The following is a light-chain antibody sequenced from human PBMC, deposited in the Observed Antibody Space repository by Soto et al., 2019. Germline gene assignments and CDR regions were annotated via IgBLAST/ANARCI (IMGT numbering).Light chain of an antibody. CDR3: QQYDSWPT. V-gene: IGKV3-15*01. CDR2: GAS. J-gene: IGKJ2*01. Sequence: EVMMTQSPATVSVSPGERVTLSCRASQSVSSNLAWYQQKPGRAPRLLIYGASTRATGIPARFSGSGSATEFTLTISSLQSEDFAFYYCQQYDSWPTFAQGTKLEIK. CDR1: QSVSSN.